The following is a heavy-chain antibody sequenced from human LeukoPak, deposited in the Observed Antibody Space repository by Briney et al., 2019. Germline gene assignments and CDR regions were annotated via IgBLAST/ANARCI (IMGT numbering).Heavy chain of an antibody. Sequence: SETLSLTCAVYGVSFSGYYWSWIRQPPGKGVEWIGEINHSGSTNYNPSLKSRVTISVDTSKNQFSLKLSSVTAADTAVYYCARARRSSTSLIGGMDVWGQGTTVTVSS. CDR1: GVSFSGYY. J-gene: IGHJ6*02. D-gene: IGHD2-2*01. V-gene: IGHV4-34*01. CDR2: INHSGST. CDR3: ARARRSSTSLIGGMDV.